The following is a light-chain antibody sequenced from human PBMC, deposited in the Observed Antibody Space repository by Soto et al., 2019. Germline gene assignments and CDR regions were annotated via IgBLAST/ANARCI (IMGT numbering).Light chain of an antibody. V-gene: IGKV2-30*02. CDR2: KVS. CDR1: QSLVHSDGNTY. CDR3: MQGTHSYT. J-gene: IGKJ2*01. Sequence: DVVMTQSPLSLPVTLGQPASISCRSSQSLVHSDGNTYLSWFQQRPGQSPRRLLYKVSKRDSGVPDRFSGGGSGTDFTLKIGRVEAEDVGIYYCMQGTHSYTFGQGTRLDIK.